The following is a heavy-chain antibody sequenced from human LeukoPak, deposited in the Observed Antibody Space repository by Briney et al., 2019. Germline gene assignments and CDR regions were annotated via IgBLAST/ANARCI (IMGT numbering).Heavy chain of an antibody. Sequence: TGGSLTLSCAASGFTFSNYAMTWFRQAPGKELERVSSVGGNGGSTYYADSVKGRFTISRDDSKNTLYLQMNSLRAEDTGVYYCAREHDFWSGYSIYYFDYWGQGTLVTVSS. CDR1: GFTFSNYA. J-gene: IGHJ4*02. CDR2: VGGNGGST. CDR3: AREHDFWSGYSIYYFDY. V-gene: IGHV3-23*01. D-gene: IGHD3-3*01.